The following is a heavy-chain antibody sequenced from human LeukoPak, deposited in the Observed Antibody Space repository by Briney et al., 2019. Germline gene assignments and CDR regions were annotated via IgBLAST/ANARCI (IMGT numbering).Heavy chain of an antibody. J-gene: IGHJ6*02. CDR2: IYYSGST. CDR1: GGSISISSYY. V-gene: IGHV4-39*01. D-gene: IGHD2-21*02. CDR3: ARHRGSKLAYCGGDCYSSLGYYYYYGMDV. Sequence: PSETLSLTCTVSGGSISISSYYWGWIRQPPGKGLEWIGSIYYSGSTYYNPSLKSRVTISVDTSKNQFSLKLSSVTAADTAVYYCARHRGSKLAYCGGDCYSSLGYYYYYGMDVWGQGTTVTVSS.